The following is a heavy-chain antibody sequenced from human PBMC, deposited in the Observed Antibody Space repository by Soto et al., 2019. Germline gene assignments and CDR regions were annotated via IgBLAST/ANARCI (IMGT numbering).Heavy chain of an antibody. D-gene: IGHD5-12*01. CDR1: GASITSGGYY. CDR2: IYYSVTT. V-gene: IGHV4-31*03. J-gene: IGHJ4*02. Sequence: QVQLQESGPGLVKPSQTLSLTCTVSGASITSGGYYWSWIRQHPGKGLEWIGYIYYSVTTYYNPSLKSRVIISVDTSKNQFSLNLSSVTAADTAVHYCARAENERAGIYRPPDYWGQGTLVTVSS. CDR3: ARAENERAGIYRPPDY.